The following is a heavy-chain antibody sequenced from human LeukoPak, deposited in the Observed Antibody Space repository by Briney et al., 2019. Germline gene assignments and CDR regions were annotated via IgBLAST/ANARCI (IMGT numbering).Heavy chain of an antibody. J-gene: IGHJ5*02. V-gene: IGHV4-59*01. Sequence: PSETLSLTCTVSGGSISSYYWSWIRQPPGKGLEWIGYIYYSGSTNYNPSLKSRVTISVDTSKNQFSLKLSSVTAADTAVYYCARVNDYVWGSYRSYNWFDPWGQGTLVTVSS. CDR3: ARVNDYVWGSYRSYNWFDP. CDR1: GGSISSYY. D-gene: IGHD3-16*02. CDR2: IYYSGST.